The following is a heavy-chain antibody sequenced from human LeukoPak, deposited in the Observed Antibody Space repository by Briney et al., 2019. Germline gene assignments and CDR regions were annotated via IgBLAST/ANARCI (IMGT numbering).Heavy chain of an antibody. J-gene: IGHJ5*02. CDR3: ARGEDGSGYRNWFDP. CDR1: GFTFSSYG. V-gene: IGHV3-30*02. Sequence: GGSLRLSCAASGFTFSSYGMHWVRQAPGKGLEWVAFIRYDGSNKYYADSVKGRFTISRDNSKNTLYLQMNSLRAEDTAVYYCARGEDGSGYRNWFDPWGQGTLVTVSS. D-gene: IGHD3-22*01. CDR2: IRYDGSNK.